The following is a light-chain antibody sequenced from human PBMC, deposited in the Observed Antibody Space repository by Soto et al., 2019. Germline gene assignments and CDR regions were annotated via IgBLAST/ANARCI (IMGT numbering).Light chain of an antibody. J-gene: IGLJ2*01. CDR1: SSDVGGYNY. V-gene: IGLV2-8*01. Sequence: QSALTQPPSASGSPGQSVTISCTGTSSDVGGYNYVSWYQQHPGKAPKLMIYEVSKRPSGVPDRFSGSKSGNTASLTVSRLQAEDEADYYCSSYAGSNNLYVVFGGGNKLTVL. CDR3: SSYAGSNNLYVV. CDR2: EVS.